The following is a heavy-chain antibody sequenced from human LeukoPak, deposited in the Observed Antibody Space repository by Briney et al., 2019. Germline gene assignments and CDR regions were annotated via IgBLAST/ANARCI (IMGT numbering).Heavy chain of an antibody. Sequence: PGRSLRLSCAASGFTFSSCAMHWVRQAPGKGLEWVAVISYDGSNKYYADSVKGRFTISRDNSKNTLYLQMNSLRAEDTAVYYCARSAGYCSSTSCYYYDYWGQGTLVTVSS. D-gene: IGHD2-2*01. CDR3: ARSAGYCSSTSCYYYDY. J-gene: IGHJ4*02. CDR1: GFTFSSCA. CDR2: ISYDGSNK. V-gene: IGHV3-30*04.